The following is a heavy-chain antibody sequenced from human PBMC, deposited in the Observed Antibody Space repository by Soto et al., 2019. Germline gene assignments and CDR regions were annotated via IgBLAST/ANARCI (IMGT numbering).Heavy chain of an antibody. CDR1: GVTFSTYA. D-gene: IGHD4-4*01. J-gene: IGHJ6*02. CDR3: AKYSLIEPTTPLPYYYYGMDV. Sequence: PVGPMRLSSGASGVTFSTYARSWVRQAPGKGLERVSAISGSGGSTYYADSVKGRFTISRDNSKNTLYLQMNSLRAEDTAVYYCAKYSLIEPTTPLPYYYYGMDVWGQGTTVSVSS. V-gene: IGHV3-23*01. CDR2: ISGSGGST.